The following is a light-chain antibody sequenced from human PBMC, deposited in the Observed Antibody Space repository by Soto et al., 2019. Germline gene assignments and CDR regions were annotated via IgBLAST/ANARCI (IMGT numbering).Light chain of an antibody. V-gene: IGKV2-28*01. CDR2: LGS. CDR3: MQALQTPYT. Sequence: DIVMTQSPLSLPVTPGEPASISCRSSQSLLHSNGYNYLDWYLQKPGQSPQLLIYLGSNRASGVPDRFSGRGSGTDFTLKISRVAAEDVGVYYCMQALQTPYTFGQGTKLEIK. J-gene: IGKJ2*01. CDR1: QSLLHSNGYNY.